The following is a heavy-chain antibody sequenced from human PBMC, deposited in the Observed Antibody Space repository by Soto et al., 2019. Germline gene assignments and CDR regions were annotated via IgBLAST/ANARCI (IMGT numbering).Heavy chain of an antibody. CDR1: GYTFIGYY. Sequence: ASVEVSCRASGYTFIGYYIHCVRQAPGQGLEWMGRINPRSGDTTYAQKFQGRLTMTRDTSISTAYMELSSLRSDDTAVYYCGRDGVGATPLGWFDPWGQGSLVTVSS. J-gene: IGHJ5*02. CDR3: GRDGVGATPLGWFDP. CDR2: INPRSGDT. V-gene: IGHV1-2*06. D-gene: IGHD1-26*01.